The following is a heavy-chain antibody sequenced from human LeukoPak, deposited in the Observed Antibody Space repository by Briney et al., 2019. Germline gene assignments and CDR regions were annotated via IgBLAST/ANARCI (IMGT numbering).Heavy chain of an antibody. J-gene: IGHJ4*02. CDR1: GYTFTSYG. Sequence: AASVKVSCKASGYTFTSYGISWVRQAPGQGLEWMGWISAYNGNTNHAQKFQGRVTITRDTSASTAYMELNSLRYEDTAVYYCARDTFGTSRPIEYWGQGTLVTVSS. CDR2: ISAYNGNT. V-gene: IGHV1-18*01. CDR3: ARDTFGTSRPIEY. D-gene: IGHD2/OR15-2a*01.